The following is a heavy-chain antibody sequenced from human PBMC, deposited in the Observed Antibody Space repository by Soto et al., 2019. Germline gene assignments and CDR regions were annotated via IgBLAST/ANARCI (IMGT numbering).Heavy chain of an antibody. CDR2: ISYDGSNK. D-gene: IGHD4-17*01. J-gene: IGHJ3*02. CDR1: GFTFSSYA. V-gene: IGHV3-30-3*01. CDR3: ARARNDYRDYGDAFDI. Sequence: QVQLVESGGGVVQPGRSLRLSCAASGFTFSSYAMHWVRQAPGKGLEWVAVISYDGSNKYYADSVKGRFTISRDNSKNTLYLQMNSLRAEDTAVYYCARARNDYRDYGDAFDIWGQGTMVTVSS.